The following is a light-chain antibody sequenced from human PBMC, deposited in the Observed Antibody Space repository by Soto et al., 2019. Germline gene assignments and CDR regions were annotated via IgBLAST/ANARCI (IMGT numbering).Light chain of an antibody. CDR1: RSLFYSPHNKSY. CDR3: QQYYRAPRT. CDR2: WAS. V-gene: IGKV4-1*01. Sequence: DIVMTQSPDSLAVSLGERATINCTSGRSLFYSPHNKSYLAWYQQKVVQPPQMLIYWASTRESGVPDRFRGSGSGTDFTLTIRCLQADDVAVYYCQQYYRAPRTFGQGKKVE. J-gene: IGKJ2*01.